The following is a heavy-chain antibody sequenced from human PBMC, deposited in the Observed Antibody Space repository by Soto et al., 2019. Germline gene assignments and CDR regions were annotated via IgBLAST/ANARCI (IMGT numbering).Heavy chain of an antibody. CDR3: ARGYYDFWSGYYLKFSETSYYYMDV. J-gene: IGHJ6*03. CDR1: GGSISSSSYY. V-gene: IGHV4-39*01. CDR2: IYYSGST. Sequence: SETLSLTCTVSGGSISSSSYYWGWIRQPPGKGLEWIGSIYYSGSTYYNPSLKSRVTISVDTSKNQFSLKLSPVTAADTAVYYCARGYYDFWSGYYLKFSETSYYYMDVWGKGTTVTVSS. D-gene: IGHD3-3*01.